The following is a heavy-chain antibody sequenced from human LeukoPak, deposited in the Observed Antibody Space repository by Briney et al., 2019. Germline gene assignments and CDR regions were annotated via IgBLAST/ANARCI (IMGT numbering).Heavy chain of an antibody. CDR3: ARAPILLWFGELLPFDSFDY. CDR2: IYYRGST. V-gene: IGHV4-31*03. CDR1: AGSISIGGYY. J-gene: IGHJ4*02. Sequence: SETLSLTCTVSAGSISIGGYYWSWIRQHPGKGLEWTGYIYYRGSTYYNPSRKSRVTIPVNTAKNQFSLKLSSVTAADTAVYSCARAPILLWFGELLPFDSFDYWGQGTLVTVSS. D-gene: IGHD3-10*01.